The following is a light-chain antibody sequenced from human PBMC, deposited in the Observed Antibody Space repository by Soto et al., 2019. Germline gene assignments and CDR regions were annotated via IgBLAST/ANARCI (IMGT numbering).Light chain of an antibody. CDR2: SAS. CDR1: RGISSY. J-gene: IGKJ5*01. V-gene: IGKV1-39*01. Sequence: IQLTQSPSSLSSSVGDRVTITFQASRGISSYLAWYQQKPGKPPKLLVYSASTLQSGVPSRFSGSGSGTDFTLTISSLQPEDFATYYCQQSYSTPISFGQGTRLEIK. CDR3: QQSYSTPIS.